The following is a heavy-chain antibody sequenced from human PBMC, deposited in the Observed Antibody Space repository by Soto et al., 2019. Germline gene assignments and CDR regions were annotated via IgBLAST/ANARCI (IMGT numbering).Heavy chain of an antibody. Sequence: QVQLVQSGAEVKKPGSSVKVSCKASGGAFRSYTISWVRQAHGQGLEWMGGITPIFGAANYAQKFEGRVTISADKTTTTAYMERSNLTSEDTAVYYCARDEIAVAKRVGMDVWGQGTTVIVSS. CDR3: ARDEIAVAKRVGMDV. CDR2: ITPIFGAA. CDR1: GGAFRSYT. J-gene: IGHJ6*02. D-gene: IGHD6-19*01. V-gene: IGHV1-69*06.